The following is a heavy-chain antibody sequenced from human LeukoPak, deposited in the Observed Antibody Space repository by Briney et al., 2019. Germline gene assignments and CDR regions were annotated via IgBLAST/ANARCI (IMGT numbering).Heavy chain of an antibody. CDR1: GDSISTYY. Sequence: PSETLSLTCTVSGDSISTYYWSWIRQPPGKGLEWIGYVYYSGSTDYNPSLKSRVTISVDTSKNQFSLKLSSVIAADTAVYYCARGLDFSSGYSFDSWGQGTLVTVSS. CDR2: VYYSGST. D-gene: IGHD3-3*01. V-gene: IGHV4-59*01. CDR3: ARGLDFSSGYSFDS. J-gene: IGHJ4*02.